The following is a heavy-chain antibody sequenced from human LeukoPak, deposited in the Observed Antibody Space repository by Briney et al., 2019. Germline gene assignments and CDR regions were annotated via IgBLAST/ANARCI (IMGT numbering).Heavy chain of an antibody. D-gene: IGHD6-13*01. CDR3: ARDRPGGSSLDY. CDR2: IYYSGST. CDR1: GGSISSSNYY. Sequence: SETLSLTCIVTGGSISSSNYYWGWVRQPPGKGLEWVGTIYYSGSTYNNPSLKSRVVISVDTTKNQFSLRLNSVTAADTAVYYCARDRPGGSSLDYWGQGTLVTVSS. V-gene: IGHV4-39*07. J-gene: IGHJ4*02.